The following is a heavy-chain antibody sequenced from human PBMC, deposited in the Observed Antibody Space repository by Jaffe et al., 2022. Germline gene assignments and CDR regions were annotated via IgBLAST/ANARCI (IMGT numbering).Heavy chain of an antibody. D-gene: IGHD1-26*01. CDR1: GFNFSSYK. V-gene: IGHV3-48*03. J-gene: IGHJ4*02. CDR2: ISSSADTI. CDR3: ARDKGLRAYSGSSCFDY. Sequence: EVQLVESGGGLVQPGGSLRVSCAASGFNFSSYKMTWVRQAPGKGLEWVSYISSSADTIYYADSVKGRFTVSRDNAKNSLYLQMHSLTAEDTAVYYCARDKGLRAYSGSSCFDYWGQGTQVTVSS.